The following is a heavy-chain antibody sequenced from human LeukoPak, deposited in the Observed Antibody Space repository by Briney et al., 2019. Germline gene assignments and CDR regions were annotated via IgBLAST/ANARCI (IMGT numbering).Heavy chain of an antibody. CDR1: GGSISSGDYY. CDR2: IYYSGST. J-gene: IGHJ4*02. Sequence: SETLSLTCTVSGGSISSGDYYWSWIRQPPGKGLEWIGYIYYSGSTYYNPSLESRVTISVDTSKNQFSLKLTSVTAADTAVYYCARARFGEYFDYWGQGTLVTVSS. D-gene: IGHD3-10*01. V-gene: IGHV4-30-4*01. CDR3: ARARFGEYFDY.